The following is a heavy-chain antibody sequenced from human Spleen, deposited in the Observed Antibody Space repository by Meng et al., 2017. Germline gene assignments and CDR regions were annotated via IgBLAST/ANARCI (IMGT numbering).Heavy chain of an antibody. Sequence: GESLKISCAASAFTFSSYAMSWVRQAPGKGLEWVSGISGSGSGTYYANSVKGRFTISRDNSKNTLYLQMNSLRAEDTAIYYCAKDSYGGNGTYYFDYWGQGTLVTVSS. CDR3: AKDSYGGNGTYYFDY. J-gene: IGHJ4*02. D-gene: IGHD4-23*01. CDR2: ISGSGSGT. V-gene: IGHV3-23*01. CDR1: AFTFSSYA.